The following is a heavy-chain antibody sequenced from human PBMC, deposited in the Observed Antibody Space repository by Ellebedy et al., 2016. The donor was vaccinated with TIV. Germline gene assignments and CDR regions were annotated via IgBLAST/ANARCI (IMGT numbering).Heavy chain of an antibody. CDR1: GFTFNSYA. D-gene: IGHD5-18*01. Sequence: GGSLRLXCAASGFTFNSYAMSWVRQAPGKGLEWVSAISGSGGSTYYADSVKGRFTIAKDSSRNTLYVYLQMNSLRAEDTAVYYCAKARPNSYGPDYWGQGTLVTVSS. J-gene: IGHJ4*02. V-gene: IGHV3-23*01. CDR3: AKARPNSYGPDY. CDR2: ISGSGGST.